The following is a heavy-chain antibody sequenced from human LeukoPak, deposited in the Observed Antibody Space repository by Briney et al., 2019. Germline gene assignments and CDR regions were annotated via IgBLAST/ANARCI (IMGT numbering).Heavy chain of an antibody. CDR1: GYTFITYY. V-gene: IGHV1-46*01. CDR2: INPSGGTT. J-gene: IGHJ4*02. CDR3: ARDIGFWSGYPIYY. Sequence: ASVKVSCKASGYTFITYYMHWVRQAPGQGLEWTGVINPSGGTTSYAQKFQARVTMTRDTSTSTVYMELSSLRSDDTAVYYCARDIGFWSGYPIYYWGQGTLVTVSS. D-gene: IGHD3-3*01.